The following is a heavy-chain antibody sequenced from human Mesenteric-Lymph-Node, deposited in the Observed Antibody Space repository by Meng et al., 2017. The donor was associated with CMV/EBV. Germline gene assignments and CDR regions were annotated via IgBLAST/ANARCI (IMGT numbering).Heavy chain of an antibody. V-gene: IGHV1-2*02. CDR3: ARDPVKRGATVKFGNFDY. J-gene: IGHJ4*02. CDR1: GYTFTGYY. CDR2: INPNSGAT. Sequence: ASVKVSCKASGYTFTGYYMHWVRQAPGQGLEWMGWINPNSGATNYVQKFQGTVTMTRDTSISTAYMELSRLTSDDTAVYYCARDPVKRGATVKFGNFDYWGQGTLVTVSS. D-gene: IGHD4-11*01.